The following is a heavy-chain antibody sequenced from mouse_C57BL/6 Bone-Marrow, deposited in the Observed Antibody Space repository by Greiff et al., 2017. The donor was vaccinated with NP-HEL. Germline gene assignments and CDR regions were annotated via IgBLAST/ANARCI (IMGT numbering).Heavy chain of an antibody. CDR3: AKHGRIYYGKEAYAMDY. CDR2: IWGGGST. Sequence: VKLVESGPGLVAPSQSLSITCTVSGFSLTSYGVDWVRQPPGKGQEWLGVIWGGGSTNYNSALMSRLSISKDNSKSQVFLKMNSLQTDDTAMYYCAKHGRIYYGKEAYAMDYWGQGTSVTVSS. CDR1: GFSLTSYG. D-gene: IGHD2-1*01. V-gene: IGHV2-9*01. J-gene: IGHJ4*01.